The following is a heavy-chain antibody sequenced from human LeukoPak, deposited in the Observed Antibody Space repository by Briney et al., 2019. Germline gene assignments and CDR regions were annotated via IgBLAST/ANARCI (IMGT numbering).Heavy chain of an antibody. V-gene: IGHV3-7*01. CDR1: EFTFSSYW. J-gene: IGHJ6*03. CDR3: ARDGQFFGVVTLFYMDV. CDR2: IKQDGSEK. Sequence: GGSLRLSCAASEFTFSSYWMSWVRQAPGKGLEWVAKIKQDGSEKYYVDSVKGRFTISRDNAKNSLYLQMNSLRAEDTAVYYCARDGQFFGVVTLFYMDVWGKGTTVTVSS. D-gene: IGHD3-3*01.